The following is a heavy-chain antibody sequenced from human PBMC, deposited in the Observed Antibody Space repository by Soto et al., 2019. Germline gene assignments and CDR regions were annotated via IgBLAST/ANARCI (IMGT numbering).Heavy chain of an antibody. CDR3: ARDRYCGGDCYGSSS. V-gene: IGHV1-69*13. Sequence: SVKVSCKASGGTFSSYAISWARQAPGQGLEWMGGIIPIFGTANYAQKFQGRVTITADESTSTAYMELSSLRSEDTAVYYCARDRYCGGDCYGSSSWAQGTMVTVSS. CDR2: IIPIFGTA. J-gene: IGHJ3*01. CDR1: GGTFSSYA. D-gene: IGHD2-21*02.